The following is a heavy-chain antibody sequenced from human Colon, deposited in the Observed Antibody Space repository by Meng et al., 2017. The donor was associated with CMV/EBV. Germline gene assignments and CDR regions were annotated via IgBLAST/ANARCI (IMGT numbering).Heavy chain of an antibody. CDR2: ITPVYGAT. V-gene: IGHV1-69*05. CDR1: GGPFSSFA. CDR3: VRDPAPVGKGVWFDS. D-gene: IGHD6-13*01. Sequence: SVKVSCKASGGPFSSFAISWVRQVPGQGFEWMGRITPVYGATKYAQKFQDRVTITTDESTSTAYMELSGLRSDDTAIYYCVRDPAPVGKGVWFDSWGQGTLVTVSS. J-gene: IGHJ5*01.